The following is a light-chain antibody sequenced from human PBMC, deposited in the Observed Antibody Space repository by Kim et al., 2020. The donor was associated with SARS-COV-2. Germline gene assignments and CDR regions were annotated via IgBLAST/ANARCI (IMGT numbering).Light chain of an antibody. V-gene: IGLV6-57*03. J-gene: IGLJ2*01. CDR2: EYN. Sequence: GKTVTSPSTQSSGSIARNEMHCYQQRPGSAPNTVIYEYNKRPSGVPDRFSGSIDSTSNSASLTISGLKTEDEVDYYCQSYDSSNVVFGGGTQLTVL. CDR3: QSYDSSNVV. CDR1: SGSIARNE.